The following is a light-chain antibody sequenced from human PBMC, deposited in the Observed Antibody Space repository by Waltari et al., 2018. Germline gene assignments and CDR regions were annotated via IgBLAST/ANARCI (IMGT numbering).Light chain of an antibody. CDR3: SSHTSTSTWV. CDR1: TSDVGGYNF. J-gene: IGLJ3*02. V-gene: IGLV2-14*03. Sequence: QSALTQPASVSGAPGQSITISCTGTTSDVGGYNFVSLYQQHPYKAPKLCIYDVTKRPSGVSDRFSGSNSGNTASLTISALQADDESDYHCSSHTSTSTWVFGGGTKLTVL. CDR2: DVT.